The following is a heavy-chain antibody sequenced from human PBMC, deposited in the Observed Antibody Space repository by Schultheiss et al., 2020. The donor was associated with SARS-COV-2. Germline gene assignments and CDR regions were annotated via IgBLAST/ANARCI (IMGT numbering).Heavy chain of an antibody. Sequence: GGSLRLSCAASGFILRNYAMSWVRQAPGKGLEWVSAIHLSDSSAYYDSNTYYADSVKGRFTISRDNSKNTLYLQMSSLRADDTAVYYCARLPTGFPNWFDPWGQGTVVTVSS. V-gene: IGHV3-23*01. CDR2: IHLSDSSAYYDSNT. D-gene: IGHD3-9*01. CDR1: GFILRNYA. J-gene: IGHJ5*02. CDR3: ARLPTGFPNWFDP.